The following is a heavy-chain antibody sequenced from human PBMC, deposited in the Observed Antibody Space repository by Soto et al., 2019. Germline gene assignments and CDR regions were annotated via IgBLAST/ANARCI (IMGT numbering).Heavy chain of an antibody. CDR3: ASAPSSSWRFDY. J-gene: IGHJ4*02. D-gene: IGHD6-13*01. Sequence: QVQLVQSGAEVKKPGASVKVSCKASGYTFTSYDINWVRQATGQGLEWMGWMNPNSGNTGYAQKFQARVTMTRNTSISKASMELSSLRSEATAVYYCASAPSSSWRFDYWGQGTLVTVSS. CDR2: MNPNSGNT. V-gene: IGHV1-8*01. CDR1: GYTFTSYD.